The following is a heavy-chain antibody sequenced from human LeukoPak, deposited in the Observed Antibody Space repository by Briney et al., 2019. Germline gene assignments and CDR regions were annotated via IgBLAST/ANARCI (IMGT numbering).Heavy chain of an antibody. D-gene: IGHD6-19*01. CDR3: ARWYSSGWSFDY. Sequence: GGSLRLSCAASGFTFSSYAMHWVRRAPGKGLEWVAVISYDGSNKYYADSVKGRFTISRDNSKNTLYLQMTSLRAEDTAVYYCARWYSSGWSFDYWGQGTLVTVSS. V-gene: IGHV3-30-3*01. J-gene: IGHJ4*02. CDR2: ISYDGSNK. CDR1: GFTFSSYA.